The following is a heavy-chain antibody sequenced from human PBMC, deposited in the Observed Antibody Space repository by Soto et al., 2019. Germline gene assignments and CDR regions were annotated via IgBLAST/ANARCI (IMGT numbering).Heavy chain of an antibody. V-gene: IGHV1-2*04. Sequence: GASVKVSCKASGYSFTDYHIHWVRQAPGQGLEWLGRINPKSGGTSTAQKFQGWVTMTTDTSISTASMELTWLTSDDKAIYYCSRGDSTDCSNGVCSFFYNHDMDVWGQGTTVTVSS. CDR3: SRGDSTDCSNGVCSFFYNHDMDV. D-gene: IGHD2-8*01. CDR1: GYSFTDYH. CDR2: INPKSGGT. J-gene: IGHJ6*02.